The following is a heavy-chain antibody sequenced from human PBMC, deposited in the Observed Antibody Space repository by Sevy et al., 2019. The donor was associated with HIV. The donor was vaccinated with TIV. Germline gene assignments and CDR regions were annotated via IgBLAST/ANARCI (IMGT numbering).Heavy chain of an antibody. CDR1: GYAFSSYG. Sequence: ASVKVSCKASGYAFSSYGISWVRQAPGQGLEWMGWIGAYNGNIKYVQSLQDRVTMTIDTSTSTASMELRSLRSDDTAVYYCARCLGGLRPWEYNWFDPWGQGTLVTVSS. CDR2: IGAYNGNI. D-gene: IGHD1-26*01. J-gene: IGHJ5*02. V-gene: IGHV1-18*01. CDR3: ARCLGGLRPWEYNWFDP.